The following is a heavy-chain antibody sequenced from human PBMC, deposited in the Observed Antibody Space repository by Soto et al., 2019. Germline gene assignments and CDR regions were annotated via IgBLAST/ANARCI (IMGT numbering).Heavy chain of an antibody. CDR3: AKGEFWGSYRYLVY. J-gene: IGHJ4*02. CDR2: ISYDGSNK. Sequence: YLRLSSTACRFTVKISVIDVGLQAPCKGMEWVAVISYDGSNKYYADSVKGRFTSSRENSKNTLYLQMNSLRAEDTAVYYCAKGEFWGSYRYLVYWGQGTLVTVSS. CDR1: RFTVKISV. V-gene: IGHV3-30*18. D-gene: IGHD3-16*02.